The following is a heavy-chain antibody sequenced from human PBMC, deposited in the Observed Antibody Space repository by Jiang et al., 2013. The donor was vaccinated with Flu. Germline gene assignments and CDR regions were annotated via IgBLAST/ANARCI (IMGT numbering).Heavy chain of an antibody. CDR3: TRLLGYCGGDCYPY. J-gene: IGHJ4*02. Sequence: EWVGRIRSKANSYATAYAASVKGRFTIYRDDSKNTAYLQMNSLKTEDTAVYYCTRLLGYCGGDCYPYWGQGTLVTVSS. V-gene: IGHV3-73*01. CDR2: IRSKANSYAT. D-gene: IGHD2-21*02.